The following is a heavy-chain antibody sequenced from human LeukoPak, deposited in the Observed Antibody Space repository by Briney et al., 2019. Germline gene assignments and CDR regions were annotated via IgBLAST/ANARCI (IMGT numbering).Heavy chain of an antibody. CDR2: IYSGGST. Sequence: PGGSLRLSCAASGLTVSSNYMSWVRQAPGKGLEWVSVIYSGGSTYYADSVKGRFTISRDNSKNTLYLQMNSLRAEDTAVYYCARDSEDLDYYYGMDVWGKGTTVTVSS. D-gene: IGHD2-15*01. CDR3: ARDSEDLDYYYGMDV. CDR1: GLTVSSNY. J-gene: IGHJ6*04. V-gene: IGHV3-53*01.